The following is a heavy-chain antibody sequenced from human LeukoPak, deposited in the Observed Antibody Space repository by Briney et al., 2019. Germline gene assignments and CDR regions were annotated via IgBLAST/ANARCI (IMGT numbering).Heavy chain of an antibody. D-gene: IGHD2-2*02. CDR2: IIPIFGTA. CDR1: GGTFSSYA. J-gene: IGHJ4*02. V-gene: IGHV1-69*13. CDR3: ARDGPTYCSSTSCYTPYFDY. Sequence: SVKVSCKASGGTFSSYAISWVRQAPGQGLEWMGGIIPIFGTANYAQKFQGRVTITADESTSTSYMELSSLRSEDTAVYYCARDGPTYCSSTSCYTPYFDYWGQGTLVTVSS.